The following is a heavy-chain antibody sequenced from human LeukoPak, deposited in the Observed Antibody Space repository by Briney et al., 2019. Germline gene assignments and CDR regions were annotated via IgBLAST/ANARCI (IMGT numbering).Heavy chain of an antibody. CDR3: ARGPRGEYYFDY. CDR2: IYTSGST. Sequence: SQTLSLTCTVSGGSISSGSYDWSWIRQPAGKGLEWIGRIYTSGSTNYNPSLKSRVTISVDTSKNQFSLKLSSVTAADTAVYYCARGPRGEYYFDYWGQGTLVTVSS. D-gene: IGHD3-10*01. CDR1: GGSISSGSYD. V-gene: IGHV4-61*02. J-gene: IGHJ4*02.